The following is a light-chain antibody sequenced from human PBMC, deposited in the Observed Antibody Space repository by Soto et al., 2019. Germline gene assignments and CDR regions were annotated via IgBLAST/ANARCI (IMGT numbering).Light chain of an antibody. CDR2: EVT. V-gene: IGLV2-14*01. CDR1: SSDVGIYNY. Sequence: QSVLTHPASVCWSPGQSISISCTGSSSDVGIYNYVSWYQQHPGKVPKLIIYEVTNRPSGVSNRFSGSKSGNTASLTISGLQAEEEADYYCSSYTTSSTRVFGTGTKVTXL. J-gene: IGLJ1*01. CDR3: SSYTTSSTRV.